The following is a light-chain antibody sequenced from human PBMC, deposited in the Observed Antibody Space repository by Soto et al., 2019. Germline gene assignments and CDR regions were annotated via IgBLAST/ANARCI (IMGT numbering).Light chain of an antibody. CDR3: QQYGSSRWT. Sequence: EIVLTQSPDTLSLFPGERATLSCRASQSVSSTYLAWYQQKLGQAPRLLIFGASSRATGIPDRFSGSGSGTDFSLTISRLEPEDFAVYYCQQYGSSRWTFGQGTMVEIK. CDR1: QSVSSTY. CDR2: GAS. V-gene: IGKV3-20*01. J-gene: IGKJ1*01.